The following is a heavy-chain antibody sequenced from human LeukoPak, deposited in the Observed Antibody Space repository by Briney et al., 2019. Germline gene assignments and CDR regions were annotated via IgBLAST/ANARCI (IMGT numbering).Heavy chain of an antibody. CDR3: ARQDYDSSGYYSLNYFDY. V-gene: IGHV4-39*01. D-gene: IGHD3-22*01. J-gene: IGHJ4*02. CDR1: GGSISSSSYY. CDR2: IYYSGST. Sequence: PSETLSLTCTVSGGSISSSSYYWGWIRQPPGKGLEWIGSIYYSGSTYYNPSLKSRVTISVDTSKNQFSLQLSSVTAADTAVYYCARQDYDSSGYYSLNYFDYWGQGTLVTDSS.